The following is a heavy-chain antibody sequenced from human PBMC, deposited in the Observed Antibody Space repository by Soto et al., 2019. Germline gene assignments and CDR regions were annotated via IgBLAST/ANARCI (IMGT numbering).Heavy chain of an antibody. CDR2: ISSSSSYI. V-gene: IGHV3-21*01. J-gene: IGHJ6*02. CDR1: GFTFSSYS. Sequence: GGSLRLSCAASGFTFSSYSMNWVRQAPGKGLEWVSSISSSSSYIYYADSVKGRFTISRDNAKNSLYLQMNSLRAEDTAVYYCARDAPTYYYYYGMGVWGQGTTVTVSS. CDR3: ARDAPTYYYYYGMGV.